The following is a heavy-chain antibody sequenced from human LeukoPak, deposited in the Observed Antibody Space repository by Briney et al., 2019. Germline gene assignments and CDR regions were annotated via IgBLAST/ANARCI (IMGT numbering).Heavy chain of an antibody. V-gene: IGHV3-30*02. Sequence: PGGSLRLSCAASGLNFGAYGMHWVRQAPAKGLEWVASIWNDATTQYYADSVKGRFTISRDNSKKTLHLQMNSLTAEDTAVYYRATDGPHHALYKWGQGVLVTVSS. D-gene: IGHD3-10*01. CDR3: ATDGPHHALYK. J-gene: IGHJ4*02. CDR2: IWNDATTQ. CDR1: GLNFGAYG.